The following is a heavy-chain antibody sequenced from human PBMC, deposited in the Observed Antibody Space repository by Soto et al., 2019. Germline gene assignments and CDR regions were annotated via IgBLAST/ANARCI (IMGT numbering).Heavy chain of an antibody. CDR2: ISSSSSYI. CDR1: GFTFSSYS. CDR3: ARTRDCSSTSCYNGWFDP. V-gene: IGHV3-21*01. Sequence: TGGSLRLSCAASGFTFSSYSMNWVRQAPGKGLEWVSSISSSSSYIYYADSVKGRFTISRDNAKNSLYLQMNSLRAEDTALYYCARTRDCSSTSCYNGWFDPWGQGTLVTVSS. D-gene: IGHD2-2*02. J-gene: IGHJ5*02.